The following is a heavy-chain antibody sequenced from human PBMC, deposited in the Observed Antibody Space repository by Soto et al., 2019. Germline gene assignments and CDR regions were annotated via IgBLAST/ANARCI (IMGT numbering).Heavy chain of an antibody. CDR1: GGTFSSYA. Sequence: RASVKVSCKASGGTFSSYAISWVRQAPGQGLEWMGGIIPIFGTANYAQKFQGRVTITADESTSTAYMELSSLRSEDTAVYYCARDLGGPWRAHWFDPWGQGTLVTVSS. D-gene: IGHD3-16*01. V-gene: IGHV1-69*13. CDR3: ARDLGGPWRAHWFDP. CDR2: IIPIFGTA. J-gene: IGHJ5*02.